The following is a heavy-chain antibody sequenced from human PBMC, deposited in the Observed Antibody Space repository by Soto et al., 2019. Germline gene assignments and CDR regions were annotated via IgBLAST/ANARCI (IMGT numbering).Heavy chain of an antibody. CDR1: GFIFSGCA. CDR3: AKVNRQWLVYDAFDI. D-gene: IGHD6-19*01. CDR2: ISGSGGST. J-gene: IGHJ3*02. Sequence: GGSLRNCCAACGFIFSGCAMSWVRQAPGKGLEWVSAISGSGGSTYYADSVKGRFTISRDNSKNTLYLQMNSLRAEDTAVYYCAKVNRQWLVYDAFDIWGQGTMVTVSS. V-gene: IGHV3-23*01.